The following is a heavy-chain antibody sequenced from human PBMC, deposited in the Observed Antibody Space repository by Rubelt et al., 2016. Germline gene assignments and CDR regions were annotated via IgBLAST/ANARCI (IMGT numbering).Heavy chain of an antibody. CDR1: GYTFTSYA. V-gene: IGHV1-3*01. D-gene: IGHD3-10*01. Sequence: QVQLVQSGAEVKKPGASVKVSCKASGYTFTSYAMHWVRQAPGQRLEWMGWINAGNGHTKYSQKFQGRVTITRDTSASTAYMELSSLRSEDTAVYYCARGGLSELLWFGESRIDYWGQGTLVTVSS. J-gene: IGHJ4*02. CDR3: ARGGLSELLWFGESRIDY. CDR2: INAGNGHT.